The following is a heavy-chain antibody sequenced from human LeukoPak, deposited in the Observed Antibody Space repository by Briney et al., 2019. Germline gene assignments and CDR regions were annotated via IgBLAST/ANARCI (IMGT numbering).Heavy chain of an antibody. D-gene: IGHD5-24*01. J-gene: IGHJ4*02. CDR2: INPSGGST. CDR3: ARFQFTDGYNFRVGY. Sequence: SVKVSCKASGYTFTSYYMHWVRQAPGQGLEWMGIINPSGGSTSYAQKFQGRVTMTRDTSTSTVYMELSSLRSEDTAVYYCARFQFTDGYNFRVGYWGQGTLVTVSS. CDR1: GYTFTSYY. V-gene: IGHV1-46*01.